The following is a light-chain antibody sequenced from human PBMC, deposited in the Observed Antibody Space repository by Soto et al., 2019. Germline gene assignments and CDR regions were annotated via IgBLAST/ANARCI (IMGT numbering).Light chain of an antibody. J-gene: IGKJ4*01. V-gene: IGKV4-1*01. Sequence: DIVMTQSPDSLAVSLGERATINCKSSQSVLYSSNNKNYLAWYQQKPGQPPKLLIYWASTRHSGVPDRFSHSRSGTEFTLTISSLQAEDVAVYYCQHYYSTPLTFGGGTKVEIK. CDR2: WAS. CDR3: QHYYSTPLT. CDR1: QSVLYSSNNKNY.